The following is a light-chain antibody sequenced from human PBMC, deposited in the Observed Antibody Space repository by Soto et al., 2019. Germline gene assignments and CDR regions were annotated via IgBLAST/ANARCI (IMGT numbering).Light chain of an antibody. Sequence: PGERATLSCRASQSVSSSYLAWYQQKPGQAPRLLIYGASSRATGIPDRFSGSGSGTDFTLTISRLEPEDFAVYYCQQYGSSPYTVGQGTKLEIK. CDR2: GAS. CDR3: QQYGSSPYT. J-gene: IGKJ2*01. CDR1: QSVSSSY. V-gene: IGKV3-20*01.